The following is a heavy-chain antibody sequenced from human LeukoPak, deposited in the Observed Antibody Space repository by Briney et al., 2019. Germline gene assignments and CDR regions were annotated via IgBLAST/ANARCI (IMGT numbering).Heavy chain of an antibody. CDR1: GFTFSDYY. CDR3: ARARTVTTWESYFDY. Sequence: GGSLRLSCAASGFTFSDYYMSWIRQAPGKGLEWVSYISSSGSTIYYADSVKGQFTISRDNAKNSLYLQMNSLRAEDTAVYYCARARTVTTWESYFDYWGQGTLVTVSS. V-gene: IGHV3-11*01. CDR2: ISSSGSTI. J-gene: IGHJ4*02. D-gene: IGHD4-17*01.